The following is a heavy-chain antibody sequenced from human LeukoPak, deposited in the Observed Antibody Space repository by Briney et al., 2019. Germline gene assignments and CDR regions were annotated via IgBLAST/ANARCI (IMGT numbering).Heavy chain of an antibody. CDR1: GFTFSSYW. D-gene: IGHD3-9*01. CDR2: ISGSGGST. V-gene: IGHV3-23*01. CDR3: AKARYYDILTGYLYYFDY. Sequence: PGGSLRLSCAASGFTFSSYWMSWVRQAPGKGLEWVSAISGSGGSTYYADSVKGRFTISRDNSKNTLYLQMNSLRAEDTAVYYCAKARYYDILTGYLYYFDYWGQGTLVTVSS. J-gene: IGHJ4*02.